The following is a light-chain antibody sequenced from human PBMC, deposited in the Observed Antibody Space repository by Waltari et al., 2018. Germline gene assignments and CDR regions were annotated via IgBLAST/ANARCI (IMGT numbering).Light chain of an antibody. CDR1: SGHSSNI. Sequence: QLVLTQSPSASASLGASVKLTCTLSSGHSSNIVAWHQQQPEKGPRYLMKVNSDGSHSKGDEMHDRFSGSSSGGERYLTIASLQSEDEADDYCQTGGHGTWVFGGGTEWTVL. CDR2: VNSDGSH. CDR3: QTGGHGTWV. V-gene: IGLV4-69*01. J-gene: IGLJ3*02.